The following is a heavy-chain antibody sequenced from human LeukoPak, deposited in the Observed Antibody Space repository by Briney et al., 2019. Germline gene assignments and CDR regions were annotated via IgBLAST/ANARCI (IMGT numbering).Heavy chain of an antibody. CDR2: IWYDGSNK. V-gene: IGHV3-33*01. J-gene: IGHJ3*02. CDR1: GLSLSSYG. CDR3: ARRWDDAFDI. D-gene: IGHD1-26*01. Sequence: PGRSLRLSCAASGLSLSSYGIHWVRQAPGKGLEWVALIWYDGSNKYYADSVKGRFTISRDNSKNTLYLQMNSLRAEDTAVYYCARRWDDAFDIWGQGTMVTVSS.